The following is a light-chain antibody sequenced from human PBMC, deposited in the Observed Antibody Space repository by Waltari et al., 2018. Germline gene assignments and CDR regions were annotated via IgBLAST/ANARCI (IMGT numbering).Light chain of an antibody. CDR2: YVS. CDR1: ISDVGGYNY. J-gene: IGLJ2*01. Sequence: QAALTQPRAVSGSPVQSVPLSCTGPISDVGGYNYFSWYQHHPVKAPKLTICYVSKRPLGVPDRFSGSKSGNTASLTISGLQAEDEADYYCCSYAGSNVVFGGGTKLTVL. CDR3: CSYAGSNVV. V-gene: IGLV2-11*01.